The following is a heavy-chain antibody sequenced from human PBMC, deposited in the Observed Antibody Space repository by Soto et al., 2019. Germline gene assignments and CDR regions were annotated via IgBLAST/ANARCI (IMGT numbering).Heavy chain of an antibody. CDR3: VGGMGWLPDY. D-gene: IGHD6-19*01. CDR2: VYYSGDT. V-gene: IGHV4-59*01. Sequence: QVQLQESGPGLVKPAETLSLTCHVSGGSISPFYWNWYRQPPGKELEWIGYVYYSGDTKYNPSLKSRITISVDTSKNQFSLNLSSVTAADTAVYYCVGGMGWLPDYWGQGTLVTVSS. CDR1: GGSISPFY. J-gene: IGHJ4*02.